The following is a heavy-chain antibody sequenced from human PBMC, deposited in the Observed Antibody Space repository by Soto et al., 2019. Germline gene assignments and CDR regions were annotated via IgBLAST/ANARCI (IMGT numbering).Heavy chain of an antibody. D-gene: IGHD3-22*01. J-gene: IGHJ4*02. CDR2: ISAYNGNT. CDR1: GYTFTSYG. V-gene: IGHV1-18*01. CDR3: ARDYYYDSSGSNSAGFDY. Sequence: WASVKVSCKASGYTFTSYGISWVRQAPGQGLEWMGWISAYNGNTNYAQKLQGRVTMTTDTSTSTAYMELRSLRSDDTAVYYCARDYYYDSSGSNSAGFDYWGQGTLVTVSS.